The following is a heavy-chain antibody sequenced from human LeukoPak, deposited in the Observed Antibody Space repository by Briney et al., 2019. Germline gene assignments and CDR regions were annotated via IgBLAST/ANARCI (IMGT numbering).Heavy chain of an antibody. D-gene: IGHD3-22*01. Sequence: PSETLSLTCAVYDGSFSGNYWRWIRRPPGKGLEWIGEMNHSGSTKYNPSLKSRVTISVDTSKNQFTLKLSSVTAADTAVYYCGRGVYYYDTSGYFGFDPWGQGTLVTVSS. V-gene: IGHV4-34*01. CDR1: DGSFSGNY. CDR3: GRGVYYYDTSGYFGFDP. J-gene: IGHJ5*02. CDR2: MNHSGST.